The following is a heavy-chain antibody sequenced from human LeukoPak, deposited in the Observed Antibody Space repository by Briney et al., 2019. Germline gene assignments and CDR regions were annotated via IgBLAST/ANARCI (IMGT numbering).Heavy chain of an antibody. D-gene: IGHD2-21*01. J-gene: IGHJ2*01. Sequence: GGSLRLSCTASGFTFGDYAMSWVRQAPGKGLEWVANINHDGSERYYVDSVKGRFTISRDNAKNSLYLQMNSLRTEDTAVYYCARVWSRYWYFDLWGRGTLVTVSS. CDR1: GFTFGDYA. V-gene: IGHV3-7*01. CDR3: ARVWSRYWYFDL. CDR2: INHDGSER.